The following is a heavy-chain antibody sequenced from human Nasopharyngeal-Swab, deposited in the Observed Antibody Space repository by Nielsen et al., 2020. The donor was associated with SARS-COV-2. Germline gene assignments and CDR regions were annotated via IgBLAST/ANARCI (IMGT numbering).Heavy chain of an antibody. CDR2: INPHSGDT. CDR1: GYTFTDYY. D-gene: IGHD1-14*01. Sequence: ASVKVSCKASGYTFTDYYMHWVRQAPGEGLEYMGRINPHSGDTNFAQKFQDRVTVTRDTSINTAYMELSSLRFDDTAVYYCAGDDGDVPGMTGSGPPGGYWGQGTLVTVSS. V-gene: IGHV1-2*06. CDR3: AGDDGDVPGMTGSGPPGGY. J-gene: IGHJ4*02.